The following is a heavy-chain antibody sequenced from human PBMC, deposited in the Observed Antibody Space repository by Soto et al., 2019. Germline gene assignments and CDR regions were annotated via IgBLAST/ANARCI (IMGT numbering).Heavy chain of an antibody. Sequence: QVQLEQSGGGVVQPGGSLRLSCSGNGYTFRNYGIEWFRQAPGKGLEWVADIWYDGTQTKYADSVKGRFTISKDDSKGTVDLQMSSLRVEDTAIYFCAREANDYIDNYLNFADRWGPGSLVIVSS. D-gene: IGHD4-4*01. CDR2: IWYDGTQT. J-gene: IGHJ5*02. CDR1: GYTFRNYG. V-gene: IGHV3-33*01. CDR3: AREANDYIDNYLNFADR.